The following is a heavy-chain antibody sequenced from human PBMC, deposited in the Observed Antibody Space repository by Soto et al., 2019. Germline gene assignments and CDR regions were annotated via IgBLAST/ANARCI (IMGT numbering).Heavy chain of an antibody. D-gene: IGHD3-10*01. J-gene: IGHJ6*02. CDR3: ARDRGFGEEYYYYRRDV. CDR2: IIPLFGTA. V-gene: IGHV1-69*13. CDR1: GYTFFTYG. Sequence: SVKVSCQASGYTFFTYGINWFRQALGQRLEWMGGIIPLFGTANYAQKFQGRVTITAEESTSTAYMELSRRRSEDTAVYYCARDRGFGEEYYYYRRDVWGQGST.